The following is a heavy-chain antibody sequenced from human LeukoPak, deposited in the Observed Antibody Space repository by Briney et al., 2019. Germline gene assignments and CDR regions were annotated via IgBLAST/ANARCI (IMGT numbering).Heavy chain of an antibody. CDR1: GGSISSSNW. CDR2: IYHSGST. Sequence: SSEALSLTCAVSGGSISSSNWWSWVRQPPGKGLEWIGEIYHSGSTNYNPSLKSRVTISVDKSKNQFSLKLSSVTAADTAVYYCARGDTAMELFDYWGQGTLVTVSS. J-gene: IGHJ4*02. D-gene: IGHD5-18*01. V-gene: IGHV4-4*02. CDR3: ARGDTAMELFDY.